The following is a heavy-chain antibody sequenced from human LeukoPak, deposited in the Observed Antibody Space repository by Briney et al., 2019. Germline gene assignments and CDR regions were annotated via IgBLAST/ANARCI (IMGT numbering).Heavy chain of an antibody. V-gene: IGHV4-30-4*01. CDR2: IYYSGST. CDR1: GGSISSGDYY. J-gene: IGHJ3*02. D-gene: IGHD3-22*01. Sequence: SQTLSLTCTVSGGSISSGDYYWSWIRQPPGKGLEWIGYIYYSGSTYYNPSLKSRVTISVDMSKNQFSLKLSSVTAADTAVYYCARTYYYDSSGLGDAFDIWGQGTMVTVSS. CDR3: ARTYYYDSSGLGDAFDI.